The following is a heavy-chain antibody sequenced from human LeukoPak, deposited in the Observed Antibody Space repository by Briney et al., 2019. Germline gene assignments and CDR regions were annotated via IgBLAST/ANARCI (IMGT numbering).Heavy chain of an antibody. CDR3: AREDDTGRYMGDDAFDI. J-gene: IGHJ3*02. V-gene: IGHV1-69*06. Sequence: ASVKVSCKASGGTFNSYAISWVRQAPGQGLEWMGRIIPMSDTANYPQKFGGRLTITADIPTSTVYMELSSLRSEDTAVYYCAREDDTGRYMGDDAFDIWGQGTMVTVSS. D-gene: IGHD1-26*01. CDR2: IIPMSDTA. CDR1: GGTFNSYA.